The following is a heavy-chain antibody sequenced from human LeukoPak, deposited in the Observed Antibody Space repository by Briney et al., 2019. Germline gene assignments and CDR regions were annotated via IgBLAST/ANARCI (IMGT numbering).Heavy chain of an antibody. J-gene: IGHJ4*02. CDR2: ISGSGGST. CDR3: AKKTGATGFHPFDY. CDR1: GFTFSSYA. D-gene: IGHD1-1*01. Sequence: GGSLRLSCAASGFTFSSYAMSWVRQAPGKGLEWVSAISGSGGSTYYADSVKGRFTVSRDNSKNTLSLQMNSLRAEDTAVYYCAKKTGATGFHPFDYWGQGTLVTVSS. V-gene: IGHV3-23*01.